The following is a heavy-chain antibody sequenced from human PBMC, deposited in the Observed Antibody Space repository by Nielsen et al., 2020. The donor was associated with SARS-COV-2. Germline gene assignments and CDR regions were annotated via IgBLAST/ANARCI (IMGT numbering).Heavy chain of an antibody. D-gene: IGHD3-10*01. CDR3: ARAVMVRGVLGFDY. V-gene: IGHV4-30-4*01. CDR1: GGSISSGDYY. Sequence: SETLSLTCTVSGGSISSGDYYWSWISQPPGKGLEWIGYIYYSGSTYYNPSLKSRVTISVDTSKNQFSLKLSSVTAADTAVYYCARAVMVRGVLGFDYWGQGTLVTVSS. CDR2: IYYSGST. J-gene: IGHJ4*02.